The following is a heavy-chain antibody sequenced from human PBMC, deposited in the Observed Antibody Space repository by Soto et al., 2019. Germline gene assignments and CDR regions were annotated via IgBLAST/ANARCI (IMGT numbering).Heavy chain of an antibody. CDR2: ISGSGGST. D-gene: IGHD2-2*02. J-gene: IGHJ4*02. Sequence: LRLSCAASGFTFSSYAMSWVRQAPGKGLEWVSAISGSGGSTYYADSVKGRFTISRDNSKNTLYLQMNSLRAEDTAVYYCAKDRVYCSSTSCYSPDSGCFDYWGQGTLVTVS. CDR1: GFTFSSYA. CDR3: AKDRVYCSSTSCYSPDSGCFDY. V-gene: IGHV3-23*01.